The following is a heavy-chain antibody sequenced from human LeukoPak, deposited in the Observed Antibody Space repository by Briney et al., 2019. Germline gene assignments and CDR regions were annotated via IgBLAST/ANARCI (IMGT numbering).Heavy chain of an antibody. J-gene: IGHJ5*02. Sequence: KPSETLSLTCTVSGGSISSGGYYWSWIRQHPGKGLEWIGYIYYSGSTYYNPSLKSRVTISVDTSKNQFSLKLSSVTAADTAVYYCARSIYDSSGYWQVGGNWFDPWGQGTLVTVSS. D-gene: IGHD3-22*01. CDR2: IYYSGST. CDR3: ARSIYDSSGYWQVGGNWFDP. V-gene: IGHV4-31*03. CDR1: GGSISSGGYY.